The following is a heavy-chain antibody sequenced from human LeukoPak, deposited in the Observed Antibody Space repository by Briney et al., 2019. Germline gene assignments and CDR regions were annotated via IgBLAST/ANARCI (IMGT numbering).Heavy chain of an antibody. CDR1: GFPFSDHY. J-gene: IGHJ3*01. D-gene: IGHD4-23*01. Sequence: GGSLRLSCVASGFPFSDHYMSWIRQAPGKGLDGVSYITSNGRILYESKSVKGRFTISRDNAKNSLYLQMDNLTAEDTAVYYCARDYGGNSAGGDAFDVWGQGTMVTVSS. CDR3: ARDYGGNSAGGDAFDV. CDR2: ITSNGRIL. V-gene: IGHV3-11*01.